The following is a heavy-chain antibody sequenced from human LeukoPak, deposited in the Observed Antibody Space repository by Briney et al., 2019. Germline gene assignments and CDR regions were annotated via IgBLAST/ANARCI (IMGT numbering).Heavy chain of an antibody. Sequence: ASVKVSCKASGYTFTSYGISWVRQAPGQGLEWMGWISAYNGNTNYAQKLQGRVTMTTDTSTSTAYMELRSLRSDDTAVYYCARVRYSSGWYVGVLDYWGQGTLVTVSS. CDR1: GYTFTSYG. J-gene: IGHJ4*02. CDR2: ISAYNGNT. D-gene: IGHD6-19*01. CDR3: ARVRYSSGWYVGVLDY. V-gene: IGHV1-18*01.